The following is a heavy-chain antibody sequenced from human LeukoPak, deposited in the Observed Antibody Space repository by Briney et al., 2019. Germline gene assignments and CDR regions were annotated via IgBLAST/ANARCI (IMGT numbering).Heavy chain of an antibody. D-gene: IGHD2-2*01. J-gene: IGHJ4*02. CDR3: ARDSRRYCSSTSCYYYFDY. CDR1: GFTFSSYA. CDR2: ISYDGSNK. Sequence: PGGSLRLSCAASGFTFSSYAMHWVRQAPGKGLEWVAVISYDGSNKYYADSVKGRFTISRDNSKNTLYLQMNSLRAEDTAVYYCARDSRRYCSSTSCYYYFDYWGQGTLVTVSS. V-gene: IGHV3-30-3*01.